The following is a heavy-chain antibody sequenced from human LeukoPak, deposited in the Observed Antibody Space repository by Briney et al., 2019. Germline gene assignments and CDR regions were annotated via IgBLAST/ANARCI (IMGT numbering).Heavy chain of an antibody. D-gene: IGHD5-18*01. Sequence: GGSLTLSCTASGFTFTGYTINWLRQAPGKGLEWVSSICSAGYMNYTDSVKGRFTISRDNSKNYVYLQMKRLRAEDPAVYYCARDRAMVAFDYWGQGTLVTVSS. CDR1: GFTFTGYT. V-gene: IGHV3-69-1*01. CDR2: ICSAGYM. CDR3: ARDRAMVAFDY. J-gene: IGHJ4*02.